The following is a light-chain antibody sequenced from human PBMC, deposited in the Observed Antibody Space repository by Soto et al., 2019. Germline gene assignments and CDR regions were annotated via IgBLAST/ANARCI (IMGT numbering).Light chain of an antibody. Sequence: YTLSQPAAVSGAPAQAITISCTGTSSDIGAYNYVSWYQQHPPKAPRLMIYDVSNRPSGVASRFSGAKSGNPASLTISGLQADHAADYRCPTYTTPRTYVFG. CDR2: DVS. J-gene: IGLJ6*01. V-gene: IGLV2-14*03. CDR1: SSDIGAYNY. CDR3: PTYTTPRTYV.